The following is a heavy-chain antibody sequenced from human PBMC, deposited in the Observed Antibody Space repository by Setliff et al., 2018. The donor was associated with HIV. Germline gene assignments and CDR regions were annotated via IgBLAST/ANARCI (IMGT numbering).Heavy chain of an antibody. D-gene: IGHD3-10*01. CDR1: GFSFSSRG. Sequence: GGSLRLSCVGSGFSFSSRGMIWVRQAPGRGLEWVSYIGSSSSPIYYADSVKGRFTISRDNAKNSLYLQMNSLRAEDTAVYYCARRGDYYYYYAMDFWGQGTTVTVSS. CDR2: IGSSSSPI. CDR3: ARRGDYYYYYAMDF. V-gene: IGHV3-48*01. J-gene: IGHJ6*02.